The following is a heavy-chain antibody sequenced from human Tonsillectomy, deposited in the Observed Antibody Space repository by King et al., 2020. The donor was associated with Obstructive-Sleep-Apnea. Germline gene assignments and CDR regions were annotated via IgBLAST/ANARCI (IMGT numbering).Heavy chain of an antibody. CDR1: GGSVSIGGYY. CDR3: AGDRYYDLLTGNGENNWFGP. Sequence: VQLQESGPGLVKPSQTLSLTCTVSGGSVSIGGYYWSWIRQHPGKGLEWIGYIYFSGSTFYNPSLKSRVTISVDTSKNQFSLKLRSVTAADTAVYYCAGDRYYDLLTGNGENNWFGPWGQGTLVTVSS. V-gene: IGHV4-31*03. D-gene: IGHD3-9*01. CDR2: IYFSGST. J-gene: IGHJ5*02.